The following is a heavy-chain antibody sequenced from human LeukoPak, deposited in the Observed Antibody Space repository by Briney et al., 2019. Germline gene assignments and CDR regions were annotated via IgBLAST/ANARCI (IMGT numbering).Heavy chain of an antibody. Sequence: ASVKVSCKASGYSFTSYGITWVRQAPGQGLEWMGWISGYNGNTNYAQKVKGGVTMTTETSTRTAYMELRSLRSDDTAVYYCARDRTYSYDSSGQDAFGIWGQGTIVTVSS. J-gene: IGHJ3*02. CDR3: ARDRTYSYDSSGQDAFGI. CDR1: GYSFTSYG. V-gene: IGHV1-18*01. D-gene: IGHD3-22*01. CDR2: ISGYNGNT.